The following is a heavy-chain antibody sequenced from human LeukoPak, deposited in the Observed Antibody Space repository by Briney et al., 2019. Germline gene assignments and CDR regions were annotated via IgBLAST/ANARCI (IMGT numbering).Heavy chain of an antibody. J-gene: IGHJ3*02. CDR1: GGSISSYY. CDR3: ARVPLTAVWGAFDI. D-gene: IGHD2-21*02. V-gene: IGHV4-59*01. CDR2: IYYSGST. Sequence: SETLSLTCTVSGGSISSYYWSWIRQPLGKGLEWIGYIYYSGSTNYNPSLKSRVTISVDTSKNQFSLKLSSVTAADTAVYYCARVPLTAVWGAFDIWGQGTMVTVSS.